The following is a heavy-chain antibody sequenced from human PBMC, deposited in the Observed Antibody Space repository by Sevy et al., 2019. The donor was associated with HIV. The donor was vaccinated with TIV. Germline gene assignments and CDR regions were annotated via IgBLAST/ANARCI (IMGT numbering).Heavy chain of an antibody. J-gene: IGHJ6*02. Sequence: GGSLRLSCAASGFTFSSYAMSWVRQAPGKGLEWVSAISGSGGSTYYADFVKGRFTISRDNSKNTLYLQMNSLRAEDTAVYYCAKGREKAAGRYYYYGMDVWGQGTTVTVSS. CDR1: GFTFSSYA. CDR3: AKGREKAAGRYYYYGMDV. CDR2: ISGSGGST. D-gene: IGHD6-13*01. V-gene: IGHV3-23*01.